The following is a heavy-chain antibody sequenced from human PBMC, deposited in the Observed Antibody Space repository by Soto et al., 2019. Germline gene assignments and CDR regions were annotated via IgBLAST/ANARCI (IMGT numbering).Heavy chain of an antibody. CDR1: GYTFTTYG. Sequence: VASVKVSCKASGYTFTTYGISWVRQAPGQGLEWMGWISAYNGDTKYAQKLQGRVTMTTDTSTSTAYMELRSLRSDDTAGYYCARDGYCSSISCYGRDYYYYGMDVWGQGTTVTVSS. CDR3: ARDGYCSSISCYGRDYYYYGMDV. V-gene: IGHV1-18*04. J-gene: IGHJ6*02. CDR2: ISAYNGDT. D-gene: IGHD2-2*03.